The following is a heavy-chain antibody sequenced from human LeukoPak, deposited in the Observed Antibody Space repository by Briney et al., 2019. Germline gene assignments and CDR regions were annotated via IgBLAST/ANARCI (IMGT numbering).Heavy chain of an antibody. CDR3: AKDMEFGIVGATGDY. V-gene: IGHV3-9*01. Sequence: GRSLRLSCAASGFTFDDYAMHWVRQAPGKGLEWVSGISWNSGSIGYADSVKGRFTISRDNAKNSLYLQMNSLRAEDTALYYCAKDMEFGIVGATGDYWGQGTLVTVSS. J-gene: IGHJ4*02. D-gene: IGHD1-26*01. CDR1: GFTFDDYA. CDR2: ISWNSGSI.